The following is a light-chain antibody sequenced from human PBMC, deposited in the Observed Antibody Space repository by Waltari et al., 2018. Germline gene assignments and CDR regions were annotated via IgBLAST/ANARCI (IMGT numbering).Light chain of an antibody. CDR3: SSYPRTGTWL. J-gene: IGLJ3*02. CDR1: SSDSVDYDF. CDR2: DVT. V-gene: IGLV2-14*03. Sequence: QSALTQPASVSGSPGQSVTISCTGTSSDSVDYDFVPWYQQHPGKAPKLIIFDVTTRPSGVSNRVSGSKSGSTASLTISGLQAEDEADYFCSSYPRTGTWLFGGGTKLTVL.